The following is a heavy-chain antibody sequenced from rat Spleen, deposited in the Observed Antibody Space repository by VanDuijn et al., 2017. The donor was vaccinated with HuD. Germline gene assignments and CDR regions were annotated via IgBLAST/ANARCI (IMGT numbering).Heavy chain of an antibody. J-gene: IGHJ2*01. CDR3: TRRGHTMGLTSRYFDY. CDR1: GFTFSNYD. D-gene: IGHD1-9*01. V-gene: IGHV5-25*01. CDR2: ISSSGGNT. Sequence: EVQLVESGGGLVQPGRSLKLSCAASGFTFSNYDMAWVRQAPTKGLEWIASISSSGGNTYYPDSMKGRFTISRDNTKSTLYLQVDGLTSEDTATYYCTRRGHTMGLTSRYFDYWGQGVMVTVSS.